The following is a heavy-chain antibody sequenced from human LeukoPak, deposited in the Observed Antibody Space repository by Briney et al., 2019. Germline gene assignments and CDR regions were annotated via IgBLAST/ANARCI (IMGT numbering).Heavy chain of an antibody. CDR3: ARDRTGYSYVLDP. CDR1: GYTFTGYY. CDR2: INPNSGGT. Sequence: GALVKVSCKASGYTFTGYYMHWVRQAPGQGLEWMGWINPNSGGTNYAQKFQGRVTMTRDTSISTAYMELSRLRSDDTAVYYCARDRTGYSYVLDPWGQGTLVTVSS. V-gene: IGHV1-2*02. D-gene: IGHD5-18*01. J-gene: IGHJ5*02.